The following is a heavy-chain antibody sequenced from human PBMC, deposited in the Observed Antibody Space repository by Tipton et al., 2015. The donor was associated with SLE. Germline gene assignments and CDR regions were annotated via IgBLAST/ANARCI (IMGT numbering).Heavy chain of an antibody. D-gene: IGHD2-2*01. Sequence: TLSLTCSVSGDSIGGSYWSWIRQPPGKGLEWIGFISSSGSTSYNPSLKSRLTLSLDTSKNLFSLKLASVTAADTAIYYCARDKPSYSCLDYWGQGTLVTVSS. CDR2: ISSSGST. CDR1: GDSIGGSY. V-gene: IGHV4-59*01. CDR3: ARDKPSYSCLDY. J-gene: IGHJ4*02.